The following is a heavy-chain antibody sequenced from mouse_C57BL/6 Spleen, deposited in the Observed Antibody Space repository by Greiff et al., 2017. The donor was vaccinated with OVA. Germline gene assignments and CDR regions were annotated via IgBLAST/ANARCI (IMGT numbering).Heavy chain of an antibody. V-gene: IGHV1-64*01. CDR2: IHPNSGST. J-gene: IGHJ3*01. Sequence: QVQLQQPGAELVKPGASVKLSCKASGYTFTSYWMHWVKQRPGQGLEWIGMIHPNSGSTNYNEKFKSKATLTVDKSSSTAYMQLSSLTSEDCAVYYCTSHYGWFADWGQGTLVTVSA. CDR1: GYTFTSYW. D-gene: IGHD1-2*01. CDR3: TSHYGWFAD.